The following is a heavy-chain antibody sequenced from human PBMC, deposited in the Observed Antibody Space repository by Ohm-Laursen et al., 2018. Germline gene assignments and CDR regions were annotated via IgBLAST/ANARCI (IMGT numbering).Heavy chain of an antibody. CDR3: ARGGRVNGMDV. CDR1: GFTFSSYW. V-gene: IGHV3-7*04. Sequence: SLRLSCAASGFTFSSYWMSWVRQAPGKGLEWVASLKQDGSEIYYADSVKGRFTISRDNAKNSLYLQMNSLRAEDTAVYYCARGGRVNGMDVWGQGTTVTVSS. D-gene: IGHD4-23*01. J-gene: IGHJ6*02. CDR2: LKQDGSEI.